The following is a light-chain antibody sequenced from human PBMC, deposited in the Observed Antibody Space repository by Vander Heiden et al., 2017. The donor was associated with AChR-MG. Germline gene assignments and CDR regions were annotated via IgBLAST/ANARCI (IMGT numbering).Light chain of an antibody. J-gene: IGKJ4*01. CDR1: QSVSSY. CDR3: QQRQNWPLT. CDR2: DAS. V-gene: IGKV3-11*01. Sequence: EIVLTQSPATLSLSPGERATLSCRASQSVSSYLVWYQQKPGQAPRLLISDASNRVTGIPARFSGSGSGTDFTLTISSLEPEDFAVYYCQQRQNWPLTFGGGTKVEIK.